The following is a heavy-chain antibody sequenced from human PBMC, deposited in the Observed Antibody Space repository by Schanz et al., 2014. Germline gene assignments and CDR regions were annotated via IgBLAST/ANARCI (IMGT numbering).Heavy chain of an antibody. CDR1: GFIFSSYG. J-gene: IGHJ6*02. CDR3: ARVRRRIATPSTPSFRNYYYYAMDV. V-gene: IGHV3-33*01. CDR2: IWYDGSNK. D-gene: IGHD6-13*01. Sequence: QVQLVESGGGVVQPGRSLRLSCAASGFIFSSYGLHWVRQAPGKGLEWVAFIWYDGSNKYYADSVKGRFTISRDNSKNTLYLQMNRLRAEDTSVYFGARVRRRIATPSTPSFRNYYYYAMDVWGQGTTVTVSS.